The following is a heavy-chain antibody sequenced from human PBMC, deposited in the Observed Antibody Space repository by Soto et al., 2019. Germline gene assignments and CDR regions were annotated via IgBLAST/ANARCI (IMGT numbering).Heavy chain of an antibody. Sequence: GGSLRLSCAASGFTFSSYSMNWVRQAPGKGLEWVSSISSSSSYIYYADSVKGRFTISRDNAKNSLYLQMNSLRAEDTAVYYCARARKRGDAFDSWGQGTMVTVS. CDR3: ARARKRGDAFDS. CDR1: GFTFSSYS. J-gene: IGHJ3*02. V-gene: IGHV3-21*01. CDR2: ISSSSSYI.